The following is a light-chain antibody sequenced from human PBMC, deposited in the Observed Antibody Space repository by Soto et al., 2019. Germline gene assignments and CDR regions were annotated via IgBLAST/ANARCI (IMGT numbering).Light chain of an antibody. CDR3: QQRSNWIT. CDR2: DAS. V-gene: IGKV3-11*01. J-gene: IGKJ5*01. Sequence: EIVVTQSPATLSLSPGEGATLSCRASQSINRYLAWYQQKPGQPPRLLIYDASNRATGIPARFSGSGSGTDFTLTISSLEPEDVAVYYCQQRSNWITFGQGTRLEIK. CDR1: QSINRY.